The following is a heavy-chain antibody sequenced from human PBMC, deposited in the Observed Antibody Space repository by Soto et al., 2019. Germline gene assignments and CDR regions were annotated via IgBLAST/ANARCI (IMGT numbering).Heavy chain of an antibody. J-gene: IGHJ6*02. CDR1: GYTFTTSG. CDR3: ARQGSWPYYYYGLDV. CDR2: ISTYNGDT. V-gene: IGHV1-18*01. Sequence: QVQLVQSGPEVKKPGASVKVSCEASGYTFTTSGISWVRQAPGQGLEWMGWISTYNGDTNSAQKFQGRVTMTADTSTGTDYMELMSLKSDDTAVYYCARQGSWPYYYYGLDVWGQGTTVTVSS. D-gene: IGHD1-26*01.